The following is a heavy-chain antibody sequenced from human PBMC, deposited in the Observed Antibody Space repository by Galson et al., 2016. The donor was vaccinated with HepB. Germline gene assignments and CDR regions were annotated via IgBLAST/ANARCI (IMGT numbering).Heavy chain of an antibody. CDR3: TRGPITSPFDY. CDR1: GFIFGDHA. J-gene: IGHJ4*02. V-gene: IGHV3-49*03. CDR2: IRSKAYGGTT. D-gene: IGHD2-2*01. Sequence: SLRLSCAASGFIFGDHAMSWFRQAPGKGLEWVGFIRSKAYGGTTEYAASVKGRFTISRDDSKSSAYLQMNSLKTADTAVYHCTRGPITSPFDYWGQGTLVTVSS.